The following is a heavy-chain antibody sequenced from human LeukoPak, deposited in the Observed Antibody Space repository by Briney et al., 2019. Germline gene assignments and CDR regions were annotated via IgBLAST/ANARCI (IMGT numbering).Heavy chain of an antibody. D-gene: IGHD3-10*01. CDR1: GGSISSYY. CDR3: ARGRASYLFDP. CDR2: IYYSGST. V-gene: IGHV4-59*01. J-gene: IGHJ5*02. Sequence: SETLSLTCTVSGGSISSYYWSWIRQPPGKGLEWIGYIYYSGSTNYNPSLKSRVTISVDTSKNQFSLKLSSVTAADTAVYYCARGRASYLFDPWGQGTLVTVSS.